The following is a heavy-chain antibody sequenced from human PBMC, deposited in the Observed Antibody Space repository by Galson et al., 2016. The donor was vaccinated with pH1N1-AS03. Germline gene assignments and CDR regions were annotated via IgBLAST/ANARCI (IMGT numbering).Heavy chain of an antibody. CDR1: GFTFSSYW. CDR3: ADPFGLP. CDR2: IDSDGSNT. V-gene: IGHV3-74*01. D-gene: IGHD2/OR15-2a*01. Sequence: SLRLSCAASGFTFSSYWMHWVRHLPGKGLVWVSGIDSDGSNTYYADSVRGRFTIPRDNAKNTPYLQMNSLRAEDTALYYCADPFGLPWGQGTLITVSS. J-gene: IGHJ4*02.